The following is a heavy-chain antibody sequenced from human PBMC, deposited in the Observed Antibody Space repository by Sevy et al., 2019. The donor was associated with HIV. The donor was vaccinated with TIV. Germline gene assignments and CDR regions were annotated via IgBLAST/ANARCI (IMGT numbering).Heavy chain of an antibody. CDR1: ELTFSSYW. D-gene: IGHD6-19*01. J-gene: IGHJ4*02. CDR2: IKEDGSEQ. V-gene: IGHV3-7*01. CDR3: TKFYGTGSYVDY. Sequence: GGSLRLSCAASELTFSSYWMSWVRQAPGKGLEWVANIKEDGSEQYYVDSVKGRFTVSRDNAKNSLYLQMNSLRAEDTAVYYCTKFYGTGSYVDYWGQGTLVTVSS.